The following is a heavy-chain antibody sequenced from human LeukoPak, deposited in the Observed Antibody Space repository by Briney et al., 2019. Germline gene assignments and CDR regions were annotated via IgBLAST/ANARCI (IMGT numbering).Heavy chain of an antibody. V-gene: IGHV4-4*09. CDR2: IYTRGST. D-gene: IGHD3-22*01. J-gene: IGHJ4*02. CDR1: GDSINSHY. CDR3: ARIPYYDSSGYSGYYFDY. Sequence: SETLSLTCTVSGDSINSHYWSWIRQPPGKGLEWIGFIYTRGSTNYNPSLKSRVTMSGDTSKNQVSLKLSSVTAADTAVYYCARIPYYDSSGYSGYYFDYWGQGTLVTVSS.